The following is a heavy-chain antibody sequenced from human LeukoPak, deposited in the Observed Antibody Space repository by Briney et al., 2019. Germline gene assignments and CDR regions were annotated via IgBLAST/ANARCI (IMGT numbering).Heavy chain of an antibody. D-gene: IGHD2-15*01. CDR2: IKQDGSEK. CDR3: ARGGSILSDP. CDR1: GFTFSSHW. Sequence: GGSLRLSCAASGFTFSSHWMTWVHQAPAKGLEWVANIKQDGSEKYYVDSVKGRFTISRDNAKNSLYLQMNSLRAEDTAVYYCARGGSILSDPWGQGTLVTVSS. V-gene: IGHV3-7*01. J-gene: IGHJ5*02.